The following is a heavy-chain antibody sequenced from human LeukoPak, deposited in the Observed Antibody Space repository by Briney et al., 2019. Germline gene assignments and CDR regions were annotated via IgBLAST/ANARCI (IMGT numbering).Heavy chain of an antibody. CDR2: IADNGVST. J-gene: IGHJ4*02. CDR1: GFTFSSYA. V-gene: IGHV3-23*01. Sequence: GGSLRLSCATSGFTFSSYAMSWVRQAPGKGLKWVSTIADNGVSTHYADSVKGRFTISRDNSKSTVYLQMNSLRVEDTAVYYCAKSDGSRSLYYWGQGTLVTVSS. CDR3: AKSDGSRSLYY. D-gene: IGHD3-10*01.